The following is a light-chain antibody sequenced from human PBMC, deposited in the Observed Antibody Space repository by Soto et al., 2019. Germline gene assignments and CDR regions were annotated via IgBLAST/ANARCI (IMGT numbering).Light chain of an antibody. V-gene: IGKV1-16*01. CDR2: SAS. CDR3: QQYYRYPWM. CDR1: QGISTY. J-gene: IGKJ1*01. Sequence: EIQMSPSPSSLTAPIGHILSFPVRASQGISTYLGWYQQKPGKVPKSLIYSASNLQSGVPSRFSASGSGTEFTLTITDMQPDDFATYYCQQYYRYPWMSGQGTKVDI.